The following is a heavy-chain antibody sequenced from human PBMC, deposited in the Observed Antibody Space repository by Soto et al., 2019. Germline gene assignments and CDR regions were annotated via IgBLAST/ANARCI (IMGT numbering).Heavy chain of an antibody. CDR1: GYTFPSYG. CDR3: AREVGAWFDF. V-gene: IGHV1-18*01. J-gene: IGHJ4*02. CDR2: ISGYNGDT. Sequence: QVQLVQSGPEVKEPGASVKVSCKASGYTFPSYGITWVRQGPGQGLEWVGRISGYNGDTNYAQKVQGRISVTTDTSTSTAYLEVRSLRSDDTAVYYCAREVGAWFDFWGQGTLVTVSS. D-gene: IGHD1-26*01.